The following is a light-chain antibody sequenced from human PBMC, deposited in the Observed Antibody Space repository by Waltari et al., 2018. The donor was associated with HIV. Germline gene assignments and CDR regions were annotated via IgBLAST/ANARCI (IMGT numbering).Light chain of an antibody. J-gene: IGLJ2*01. CDR3: SSYAGSNRV. CDR1: SSDVGGYNY. V-gene: IGLV2-8*01. Sequence: QSALTQPPSASGSPGQSVTISCPGTSSDVGGYNYVSWYQQHPGKAPKLMIYEVTKRPSGVPDRFSGSKSGNTASLTVSGLQADDEANYYCSSYAGSNRVFGGGTKLTVL. CDR2: EVT.